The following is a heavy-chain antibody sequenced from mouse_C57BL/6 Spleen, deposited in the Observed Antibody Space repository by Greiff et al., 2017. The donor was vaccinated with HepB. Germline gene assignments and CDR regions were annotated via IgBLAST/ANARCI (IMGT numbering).Heavy chain of an antibody. Sequence: QVQLQQPGAELVKPGASVKLSCKASGYTFTSYWMQWVKQRPGQGLEWIGEIDPSDSYTNYNQKFKGKATLTVDTSSSTAYMQLSSLTSEDSAVYYCARSDCYYGSSYGAWFAYWGQGTLVTVSA. CDR3: ARSDCYYGSSYGAWFAY. D-gene: IGHD1-1*01. V-gene: IGHV1-50*01. J-gene: IGHJ3*01. CDR2: IDPSDSYT. CDR1: GYTFTSYW.